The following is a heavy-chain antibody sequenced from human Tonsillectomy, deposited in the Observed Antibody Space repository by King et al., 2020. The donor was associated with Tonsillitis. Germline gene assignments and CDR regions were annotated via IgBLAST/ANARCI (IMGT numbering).Heavy chain of an antibody. D-gene: IGHD1-1*01. CDR1: GASISSDDNY. CDR2: INYRGGT. CDR3: ARDRGRGTETFDV. Sequence: VQLQESGPGLVKPSQTLSLFCTVSGASISSDDNYWTWIRQAPGRGPEWIGYINYRGGTYYSPSLKSRIVISLDTSKNQFSLKLRSVTAADSSIYYCARDRGRGTETFDVGGQGTMVTVPS. J-gene: IGHJ3*01. V-gene: IGHV4-30-4*01.